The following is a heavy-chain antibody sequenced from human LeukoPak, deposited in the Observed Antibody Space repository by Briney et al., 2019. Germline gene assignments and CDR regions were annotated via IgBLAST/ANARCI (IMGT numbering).Heavy chain of an antibody. V-gene: IGHV4-30-4*01. CDR3: ARGSVNYCSSTSCSGAFNI. CDR1: GGSISSGDYY. CDR2: INHSGST. D-gene: IGHD2-2*01. Sequence: PSQTLSLTCTVSGGSISSGDYYWGWIRQPPGKGLEWIGEINHSGSTNYNPSLKSRVTISVDTSKNQFSLTLSSVTAADTAVYYCARGSVNYCSSTSCSGAFNIWGQGTMVTVSS. J-gene: IGHJ3*02.